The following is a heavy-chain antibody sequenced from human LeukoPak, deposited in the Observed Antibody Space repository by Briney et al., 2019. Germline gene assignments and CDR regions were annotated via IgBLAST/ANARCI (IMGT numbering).Heavy chain of an antibody. CDR1: GYTFTGYY. CDR3: ARDPITIFGVVQGGFDY. Sequence: GASVKVSCKASGYTFTGYYMHWVRQAPGQGLEWMGWINPNSGGTNYAQKFQGRVTMTRDTSISTAYMELSRLRSDDTAVYCCARDPITIFGVVQGGFDYWGQGTLVTVSS. CDR2: INPNSGGT. V-gene: IGHV1-2*02. J-gene: IGHJ4*02. D-gene: IGHD3-3*01.